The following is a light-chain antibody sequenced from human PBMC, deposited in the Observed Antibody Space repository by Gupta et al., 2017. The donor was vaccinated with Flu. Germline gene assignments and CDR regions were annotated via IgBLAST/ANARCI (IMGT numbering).Light chain of an antibody. CDR1: NSDVGTYNY. Sequence: NSDVGTYNYVSWFQQHPGKAPKFMIYHVSQRPSGVPDRFSGPKSGNTASLTISGLEAEDEAHYYCCSYAGSYTWVFGGGTMLTVL. CDR3: CSYAGSYTWV. J-gene: IGLJ3*02. V-gene: IGLV2-11*03. CDR2: HVS.